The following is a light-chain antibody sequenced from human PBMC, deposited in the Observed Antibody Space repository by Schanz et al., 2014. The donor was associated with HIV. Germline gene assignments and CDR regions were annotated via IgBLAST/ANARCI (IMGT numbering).Light chain of an antibody. CDR3: SSYTSSSTV. J-gene: IGLJ2*01. CDR1: SSDVGSYNL. V-gene: IGLV2-14*02. CDR2: EVS. Sequence: QSALTQPASVSGSLGQSITISCTGTSSDVGSYNLVSWYQQHPGKAPKVMIFEVSKRPSGVSNRFSGSKSGNTASLTISGLQAEDEAEYYCSSYTSSSTVFGGGTKLTVL.